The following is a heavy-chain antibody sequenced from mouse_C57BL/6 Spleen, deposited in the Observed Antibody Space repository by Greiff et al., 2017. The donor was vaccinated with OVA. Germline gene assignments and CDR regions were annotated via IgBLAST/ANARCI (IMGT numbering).Heavy chain of an antibody. J-gene: IGHJ2*01. CDR2: ISYSGST. CDR1: GYSITSGYD. Sequence: DVKLQESGPGMVKPSQSLSLTCTVTGYSITSGYDWHWIRHFPGNKLEWMGYISYSGSTNYNPSLKSRISITHDTSKNHFFLKLNSVTTEDTATYYCARGGYYGSSYFDYWGQGTTLTVSS. CDR3: ARGGYYGSSYFDY. V-gene: IGHV3-1*01. D-gene: IGHD1-1*01.